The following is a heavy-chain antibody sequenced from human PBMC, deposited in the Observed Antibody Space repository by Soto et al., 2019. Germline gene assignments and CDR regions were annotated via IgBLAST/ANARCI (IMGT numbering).Heavy chain of an antibody. CDR1: GYTFTGYY. CDR2: INPNSGGT. Sequence: ASVKVSCKASGYTFTGYYMHWVRQAPGQGLEWMGWINPNSGGTNYAQKFQGWVTMTRDTSISTAYMELSRLRSDDTAVYYCARDGDCSGGSYYYSSNGMEVWGQGTTVTVSS. J-gene: IGHJ6*02. CDR3: ARDGDCSGGSYYYSSNGMEV. D-gene: IGHD2-15*01. V-gene: IGHV1-2*04.